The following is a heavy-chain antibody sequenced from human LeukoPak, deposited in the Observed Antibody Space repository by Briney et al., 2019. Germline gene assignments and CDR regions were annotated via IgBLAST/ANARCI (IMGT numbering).Heavy chain of an antibody. CDR3: AKPILGYCSSTSCPPDY. V-gene: IGHV3-30*02. D-gene: IGHD2-2*01. Sequence: GGSLRLSCAASGFTFSSYGMHWVRQAPGKGLEWVAFIRYDGSNKYYADSVKGRFTISRDNSKNTLYLQMNSLRAEDTAVYYCAKPILGYCSSTSCPPDYWGQGTLVTVSS. J-gene: IGHJ4*02. CDR2: IRYDGSNK. CDR1: GFTFSSYG.